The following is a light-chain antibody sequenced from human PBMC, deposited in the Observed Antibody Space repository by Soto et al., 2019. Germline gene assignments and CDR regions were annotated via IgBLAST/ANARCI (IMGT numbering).Light chain of an antibody. V-gene: IGKV3-20*01. J-gene: IGKJ1*01. CDR1: QSVSSSY. CDR3: QQHGTSPRT. CDR2: AAS. Sequence: EIVLTQSPATLSLSPGERATLSCRASQSVSSSYLAWYQQQLGQAPRLLIYAASNRATGTPGRFSGSGSGTDFTLTISRLESEDFAVYYCQQHGTSPRTFGRGTKVEIK.